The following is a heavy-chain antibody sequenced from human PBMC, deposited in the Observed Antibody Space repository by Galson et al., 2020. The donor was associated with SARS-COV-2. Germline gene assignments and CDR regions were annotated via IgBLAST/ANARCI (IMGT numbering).Heavy chain of an antibody. CDR3: AREENLFRVVTATRMGYLDD. Sequence: SETLSLTCAVYGGSFSGYYWSWIRQPPGKGLEWIGEINSSGSTNYNPSLKSRVTISVDTSKNHFSLKLSSVTAADTAVYYCAREENLFRVVTATRMGYLDDWGRGTLATVSS. CDR2: INSSGST. D-gene: IGHD2-21*02. V-gene: IGHV4-34*01. J-gene: IGHJ4*02. CDR1: GGSFSGYY.